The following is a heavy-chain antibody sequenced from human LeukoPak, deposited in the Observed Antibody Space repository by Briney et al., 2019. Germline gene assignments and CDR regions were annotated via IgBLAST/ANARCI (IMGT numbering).Heavy chain of an antibody. J-gene: IGHJ6*03. CDR2: ISYDGSNK. Sequence: GGSLRLSCAASGFTFSSYGMHWVRQAPGKGLEWVAVISYDGSNKYYADSVKGRFTISRDNSKNTLYLQMNSLRAEDTAVYYCAKAAADNYYYYYYMDVWGKGTTVTVSS. V-gene: IGHV3-30*18. D-gene: IGHD6-13*01. CDR3: AKAAADNYYYYYYMDV. CDR1: GFTFSSYG.